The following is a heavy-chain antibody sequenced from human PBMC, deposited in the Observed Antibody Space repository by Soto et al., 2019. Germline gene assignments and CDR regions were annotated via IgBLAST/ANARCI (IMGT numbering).Heavy chain of an antibody. V-gene: IGHV4-28*01. Sequence: SETLSLTCAVSGYSISSSNWWGWIRQPPGKGLEWIGYIYYSGTTYYNPSLKSRVTISVDTSKNQFSLKLSSVTAADTAVYYCARHDVNYYDSSGYSFDYWGQGPLVTVSS. CDR1: GYSISSSNW. CDR2: IYYSGTT. D-gene: IGHD3-22*01. CDR3: ARHDVNYYDSSGYSFDY. J-gene: IGHJ4*02.